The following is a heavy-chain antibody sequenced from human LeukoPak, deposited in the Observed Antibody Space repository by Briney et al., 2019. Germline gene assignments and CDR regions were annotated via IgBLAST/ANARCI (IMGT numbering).Heavy chain of an antibody. V-gene: IGHV3-48*01. CDR3: ARLKDFNYDILTGYYDY. Sequence: QPGGSLRLSCAASGFTFSSYSMNWVRQAPGKGLEWVSYISSSSSTIYYADSVKGRFTISRDNAKNSLYLQMNSLRAADTAVYYCARLKDFNYDILTGYYDYWGQGTLVTVSS. D-gene: IGHD3-9*01. J-gene: IGHJ4*02. CDR1: GFTFSSYS. CDR2: ISSSSSTI.